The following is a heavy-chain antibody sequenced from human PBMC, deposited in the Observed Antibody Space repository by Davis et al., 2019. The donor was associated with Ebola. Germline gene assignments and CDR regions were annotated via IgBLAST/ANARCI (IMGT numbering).Heavy chain of an antibody. CDR3: ARVQYDFWSGSYYYYGMDV. CDR1: GFTFSSYA. J-gene: IGHJ6*02. D-gene: IGHD3-3*01. V-gene: IGHV3-30-3*01. Sequence: PGGSLRLSCAASGFTFSSYAMHWVRQAPGKGLEWVAVISYDGSNKYYADSVKGRFTISRDNSKNTLYLQMNSLRAEDTAVYYYARVQYDFWSGSYYYYGMDVWGQGTTVTVSS. CDR2: ISYDGSNK.